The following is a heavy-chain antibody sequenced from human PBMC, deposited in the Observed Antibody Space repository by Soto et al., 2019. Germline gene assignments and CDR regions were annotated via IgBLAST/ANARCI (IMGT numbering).Heavy chain of an antibody. Sequence: SETLSLTCAVSSGSISSSNWWSWVRQPPGKGLEWIGEIYHSGSTNYNPSLKSRVTISVDKSKNQFSLKLSSVTAADTAVYYCASYYYYGSGAPIDYWGQGTLVTVSS. CDR1: SGSISSSNW. V-gene: IGHV4-4*02. CDR2: IYHSGST. J-gene: IGHJ4*02. D-gene: IGHD3-10*01. CDR3: ASYYYYGSGAPIDY.